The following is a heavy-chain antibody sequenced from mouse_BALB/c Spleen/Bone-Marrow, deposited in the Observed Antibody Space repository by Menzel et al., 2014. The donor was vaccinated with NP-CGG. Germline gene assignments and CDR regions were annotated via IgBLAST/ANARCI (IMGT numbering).Heavy chain of an antibody. CDR3: ARSGSSSGYFDY. J-gene: IGHJ2*01. CDR1: GFTLSSFG. CDR2: ISSGSSTV. D-gene: IGHD1-1*01. V-gene: IGHV5-17*02. Sequence: EVQLVESGGGLVQPGGSRKLSCAASGFTLSSFGMHWVRQAPEKGLEWVAYISSGSSTVYYADKVMGRFTISRDNPKNTLFLQMTSLRSEDTAMYYCARSGSSSGYFDYWGQGTTLTVSS.